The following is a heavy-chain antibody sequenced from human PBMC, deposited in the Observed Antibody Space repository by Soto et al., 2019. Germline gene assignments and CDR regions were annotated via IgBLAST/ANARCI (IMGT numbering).Heavy chain of an antibody. CDR1: GFTFSSYA. J-gene: IGHJ4*02. D-gene: IGHD3-22*01. Sequence: GGSLRLSCAASGFTFSSYAMSWVRQAPGKGLEWVSAISGSGGSTYYADSVKGRFTISRDNSKNTLYLQMNSLRAEDTAVYYCAKDYYDSSGYYLYFFDYRGQRSSVTVSS. CDR3: AKDYYDSSGYYLYFFDY. V-gene: IGHV3-23*01. CDR2: ISGSGGST.